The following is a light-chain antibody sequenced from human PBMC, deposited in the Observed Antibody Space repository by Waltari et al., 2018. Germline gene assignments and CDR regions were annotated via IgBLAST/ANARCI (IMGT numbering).Light chain of an antibody. Sequence: QSVLTQPHSVSGAPGQTVTIPCTGSSSTIGAGYPVTWYQQLPGRAPKLLIYGSSSRPSGVSDRLSASKSGTSASLAITGLQAGDEADYYCQSYDSSLSSWVFGGGTKLTVL. J-gene: IGLJ3*02. CDR3: QSYDSSLSSWV. V-gene: IGLV1-40*01. CDR2: GSS. CDR1: SSTIGAGYP.